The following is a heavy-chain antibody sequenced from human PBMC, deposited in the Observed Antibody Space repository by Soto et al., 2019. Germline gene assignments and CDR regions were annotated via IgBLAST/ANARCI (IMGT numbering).Heavy chain of an antibody. CDR3: ARSGYSGYDYSDAFDI. V-gene: IGHV3-21*01. Sequence: GGSLRLSCAASGFTFSSYSMNWVRQATGKGLEWVSSISSSSSYIYYADSVKGRFTISRDNAKNSLYLQMNSLRAEDTAVYYCARSGYSGYDYSDAFDIWGQGTMVTVSS. J-gene: IGHJ3*02. D-gene: IGHD5-12*01. CDR2: ISSSSSYI. CDR1: GFTFSSYS.